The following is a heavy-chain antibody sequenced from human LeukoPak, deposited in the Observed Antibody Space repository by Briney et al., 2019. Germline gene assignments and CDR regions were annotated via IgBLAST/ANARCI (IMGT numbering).Heavy chain of an antibody. CDR3: ARENYDILTGYYSPGYYYYYMDV. CDR2: IRSSSSYI. V-gene: IGHV3-21*01. J-gene: IGHJ6*03. Sequence: GVSLRLSRAASGFTFSSYSMNWVRQAPGKGLEWVSSIRSSSSYIYYADSVKGRFTISRDNAKNSLYLQMNSLRAADTAVYYCARENYDILTGYYSPGYYYYYMDVWGKGTTVTISS. CDR1: GFTFSSYS. D-gene: IGHD3-9*01.